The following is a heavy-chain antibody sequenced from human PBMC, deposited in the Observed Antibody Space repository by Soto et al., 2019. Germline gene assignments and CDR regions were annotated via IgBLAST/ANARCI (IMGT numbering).Heavy chain of an antibody. CDR3: SRPAYSNSDSDY. CDR1: GFTLSGSV. V-gene: IGHV3-73*01. Sequence: GGSLRLCCAASGFTLSGSVIYWVRQPSGKGLEWVGRIRSRSNGYATAYAASVRGRFTISRDDSKNTAYLQMNSLKTEDTAVYYCSRPAYSNSDSDYWGQGTLVTVSS. D-gene: IGHD5-12*01. J-gene: IGHJ4*02. CDR2: IRSRSNGYAT.